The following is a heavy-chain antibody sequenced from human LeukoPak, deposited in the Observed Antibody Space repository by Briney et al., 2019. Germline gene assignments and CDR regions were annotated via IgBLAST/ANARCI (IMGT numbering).Heavy chain of an antibody. CDR3: ARGCADYYDSSGYYTPFDY. CDR2: IYYSGTT. J-gene: IGHJ4*02. D-gene: IGHD3-22*01. CDR1: GGSISSYY. Sequence: PSETLSLTCTVSGGSISSYYWSWIRQPPGKGLEWIGYIYYSGTTNYNPSLKSRVTISVDTSKNQFSLKLSSVTAADTAVYYCARGCADYYDSSGYYTPFDYWGQGTLVTVSS. V-gene: IGHV4-59*12.